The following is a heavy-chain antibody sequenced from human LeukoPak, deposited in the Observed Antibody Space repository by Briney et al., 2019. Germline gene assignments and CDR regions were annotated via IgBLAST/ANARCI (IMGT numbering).Heavy chain of an antibody. CDR3: AELGITMIGGV. V-gene: IGHV3-48*03. Sequence: QAGGSLRLSCAASGFTFSSYEMNWVRQAPGKGLEWVSYISSSGSTIYYADSVKGRFTISRDNAKNSLYLQTNSLRAEGTAVYYCAELGITMIGGVWGKGTTVTISS. J-gene: IGHJ6*04. CDR2: ISSSGSTI. D-gene: IGHD3-10*02. CDR1: GFTFSSYE.